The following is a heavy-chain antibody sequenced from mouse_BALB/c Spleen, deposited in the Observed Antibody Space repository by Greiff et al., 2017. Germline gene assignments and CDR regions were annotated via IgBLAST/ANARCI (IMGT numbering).Heavy chain of an antibody. J-gene: IGHJ2*01. CDR2: ISSGSSTI. CDR1: GFTFSSFG. Sequence: DVKLVESGGGLVQPGGSRKLSCAASGFTFSSFGMHWVRQAPEKGLEWVAYISSGSSTIYYADTVKGRFTISRDNPKNTLFLQMTSLRSEDTALYYCGRGRGNYVPLDYWGQGTTLTVSS. CDR3: GRGRGNYVPLDY. D-gene: IGHD2-1*01. V-gene: IGHV5-17*02.